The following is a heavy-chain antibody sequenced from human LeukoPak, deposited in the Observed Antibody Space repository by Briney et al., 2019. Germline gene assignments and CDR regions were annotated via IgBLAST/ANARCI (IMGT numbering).Heavy chain of an antibody. CDR3: ATDPQITNWYDYFDF. CDR1: RFTLSSYA. CDR2: ISSSGGST. J-gene: IGHJ4*02. V-gene: IGHV3-23*01. Sequence: GGSLRLSCAASRFTLSSYAMSWVRQAPGKGLEWVSGISSSGGSTYYADSVKGRFTTSRDNSKNTLYLHMNSLRAEDTAVYYCATDPQITNWYDYFDFWGQGTLVTVSS. D-gene: IGHD1-1*01.